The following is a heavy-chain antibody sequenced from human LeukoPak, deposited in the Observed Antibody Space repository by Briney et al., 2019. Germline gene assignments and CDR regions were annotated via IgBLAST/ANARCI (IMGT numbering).Heavy chain of an antibody. V-gene: IGHV3-48*03. Sequence: GGSLRLSCAASGFTFSSYEMNWARQAPGKGLEWVSYISSSGSSIYYADSVKGRFTISRDNAKNSLYLQMNSLKTEDTAVYFCARDLGYGSGPDWFDPWGQGTLVTVSS. D-gene: IGHD3-10*01. CDR2: ISSSGSSI. J-gene: IGHJ5*02. CDR3: ARDLGYGSGPDWFDP. CDR1: GFTFSSYE.